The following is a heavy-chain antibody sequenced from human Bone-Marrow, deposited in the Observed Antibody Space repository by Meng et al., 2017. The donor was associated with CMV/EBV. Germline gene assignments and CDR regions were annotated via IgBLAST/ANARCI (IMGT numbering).Heavy chain of an antibody. D-gene: IGHD5-12*01. CDR3: AREPGGYDDY. Sequence: GGSLRLSCAASGFTVSSNYMSWVRQAPGKGPEWVAVISYDGSNKYYADSVKGRFTISRDNSKNTLYLQMNSLRAEDTAVYYCAREPGGYDDYWGQGTLVTVSS. CDR1: GFTVSSNY. CDR2: ISYDGSNK. J-gene: IGHJ4*02. V-gene: IGHV3-30-3*01.